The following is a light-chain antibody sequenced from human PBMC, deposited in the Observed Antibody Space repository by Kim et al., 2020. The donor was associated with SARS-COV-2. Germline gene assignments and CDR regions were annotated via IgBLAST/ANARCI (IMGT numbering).Light chain of an antibody. J-gene: IGLJ3*02. Sequence: NTILISCTSSSGSIGSNYVQWYQQRPGSAPTIAIYEDNQRPSGVPDRFSGSIDSYSNTASLTISGLKTEDEADYYCQSYDRTNSWVFGGGTQLTVL. CDR1: SGSIGSNY. V-gene: IGLV6-57*02. CDR2: EDN. CDR3: QSYDRTNSWV.